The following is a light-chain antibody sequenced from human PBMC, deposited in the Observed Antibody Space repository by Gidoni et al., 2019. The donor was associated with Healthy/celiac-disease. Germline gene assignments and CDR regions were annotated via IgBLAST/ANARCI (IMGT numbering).Light chain of an antibody. J-gene: IGLJ3*02. V-gene: IGLV1-44*01. CDR1: SSNIGSNT. CDR3: AAWDDSLRGV. CDR2: SNN. Sequence: QSVLTQPPSASGTPGQRVTISCSGSSSNIGSNTVNWYQHLPGTAPKLLIYSNNQRPSGVPDRFSGSTSGTSASLAISGLQSEDEADYYCAAWDDSLRGVFGGGTKLTVL.